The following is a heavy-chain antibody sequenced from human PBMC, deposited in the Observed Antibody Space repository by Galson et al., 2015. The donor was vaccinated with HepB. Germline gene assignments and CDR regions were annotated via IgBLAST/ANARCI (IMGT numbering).Heavy chain of an antibody. D-gene: IGHD2-15*01. V-gene: IGHV1-3*01. Sequence: SVKVSCKASGYTFTSYAMHWVRQAPGQRLEWMGWINAGNGNTKYSQKFQGRVTITRDASASTAYMELSSLRSEDTAVYYCARDDGMLGYCSGGSCYSGYFQHWGQGTLVTVSS. J-gene: IGHJ1*01. CDR1: GYTFTSYA. CDR2: INAGNGNT. CDR3: ARDDGMLGYCSGGSCYSGYFQH.